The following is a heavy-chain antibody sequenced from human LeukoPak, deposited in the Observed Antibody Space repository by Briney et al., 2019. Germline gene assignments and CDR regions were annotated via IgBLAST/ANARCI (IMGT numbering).Heavy chain of an antibody. CDR2: ITPILGIA. V-gene: IGHV1-69*04. Sequence: ASVKVSCKASGGTFSSYAISWVRQAPGQGLEWMGRITPILGIANYAQKFQGRVTITADKSTSTAYMELSSLRSEDTAVYYCARDHGEIPCDYWGQGTLVTVSS. CDR1: GGTFSSYA. D-gene: IGHD2-21*01. J-gene: IGHJ4*02. CDR3: ARDHGEIPCDY.